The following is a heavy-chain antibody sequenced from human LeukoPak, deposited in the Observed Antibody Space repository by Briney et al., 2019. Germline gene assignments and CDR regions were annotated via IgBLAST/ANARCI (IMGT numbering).Heavy chain of an antibody. CDR2: ISYSGIT. Sequence: SETLSLTCTVSGGSVSSANYYWSWIRQPPGKGLEWIGYISYSGITKYNPSLKSRVTIAVDTSKNQFSLRLSSVTAADTAVYYCARMDTAMVVTVQEYWGQGTLVTVSS. J-gene: IGHJ4*02. V-gene: IGHV4-61*01. CDR3: ARMDTAMVVTVQEY. CDR1: GGSVSSANYY. D-gene: IGHD5-18*01.